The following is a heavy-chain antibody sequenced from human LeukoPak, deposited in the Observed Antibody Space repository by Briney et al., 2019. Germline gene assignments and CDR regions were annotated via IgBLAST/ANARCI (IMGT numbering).Heavy chain of an antibody. D-gene: IGHD4-11*01. J-gene: IGHJ4*02. Sequence: ASVKVSCKASGYTFTSYDINWVRQATGQGLEWMGWMNPNSGNTGYAQKFQGRVTMTRNTSISTAYMELSSLRSEDTAVYYCARSETTVTSGDYWGQGTLVTVSS. CDR1: GYTFTSYD. V-gene: IGHV1-8*01. CDR2: MNPNSGNT. CDR3: ARSETTVTSGDY.